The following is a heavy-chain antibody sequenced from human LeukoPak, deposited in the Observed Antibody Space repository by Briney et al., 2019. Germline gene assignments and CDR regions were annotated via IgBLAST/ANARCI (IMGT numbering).Heavy chain of an antibody. CDR3: ARGLYGDYYYYGMDV. D-gene: IGHD4-17*01. CDR1: GFTFSSYW. V-gene: IGHV3-7*04. CDR2: TKHDGSEK. J-gene: IGHJ6*02. Sequence: PGGSLRLSCAASGFTFSSYWMSWVRQAPGKGLEWVANTKHDGSEKYYVDSVEGRFTISRDNAKNSLYLQMNSLRAEDTAVYYCARGLYGDYYYYGMDVWGQGTTVTVSS.